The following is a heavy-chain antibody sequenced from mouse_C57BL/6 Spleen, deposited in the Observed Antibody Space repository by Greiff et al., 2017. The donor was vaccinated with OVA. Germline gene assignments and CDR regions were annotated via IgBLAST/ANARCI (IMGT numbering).Heavy chain of an antibody. Sequence: VQLQQSGPGMVKPSQSLSLTCTVTGYSISSGYDWHWIRHFPGNKLEWMGYISYSGSTNYNPSLKSRISITHDTSKNHFFLKLNSVTTEDTATYYCATGTGYFDVWGTGTTVTVSS. CDR2: ISYSGST. J-gene: IGHJ1*03. V-gene: IGHV3-1*01. CDR1: GYSISSGYD. D-gene: IGHD4-1*01. CDR3: ATGTGYFDV.